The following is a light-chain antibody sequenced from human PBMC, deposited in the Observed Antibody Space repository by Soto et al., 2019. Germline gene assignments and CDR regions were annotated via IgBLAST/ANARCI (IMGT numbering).Light chain of an antibody. J-gene: IGLJ3*02. CDR3: CSYARGSTLV. Sequence: QSALTQPASVSGSPGQSITISCTGTSSDVGSYNLVSWYQQHPGKAPKLMIYEDSKRPSGVSNRFFGSKSGNTASLTISGLQAEDEADYFCCSYARGSTLVFVGGTKLTVL. CDR1: SSDVGSYNL. V-gene: IGLV2-23*01. CDR2: EDS.